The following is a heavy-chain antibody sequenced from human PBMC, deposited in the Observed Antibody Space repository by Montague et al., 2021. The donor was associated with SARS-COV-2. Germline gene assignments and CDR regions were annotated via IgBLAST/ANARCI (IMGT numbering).Heavy chain of an antibody. D-gene: IGHD6-13*01. CDR3: ARAGYSSSWPLRLYWYFDL. CDR2: IGTAGDT. V-gene: IGHV3-13*04. CDR1: GFTFSSYD. Sequence: SLRLSCAASGFTFSSYDMHWVRQATGKGLELVSAIGTAGDTYYPGSVKGRFTISRENAKNSLYLQMNSLRAGDTAVYYCARAGYSSSWPLRLYWYFDLWGRGTLVTVSS. J-gene: IGHJ2*01.